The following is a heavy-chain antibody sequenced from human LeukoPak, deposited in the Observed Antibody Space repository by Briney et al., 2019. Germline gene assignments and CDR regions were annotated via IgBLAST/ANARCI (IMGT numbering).Heavy chain of an antibody. J-gene: IGHJ4*02. CDR2: ISSSGSTI. V-gene: IGHV3-11*01. D-gene: IGHD1-1*01. Sequence: PGGSLRLSCAASGFTFSDYYMSWIRQAPGKGLEWVSYISSSGSTIYYADSVKGRFTISRDNAKNSLYLQMNSLRAEDTAVYYCAKRRLTTMAPPTYFDYWGQGTLVTVSS. CDR1: GFTFSDYY. CDR3: AKRRLTTMAPPTYFDY.